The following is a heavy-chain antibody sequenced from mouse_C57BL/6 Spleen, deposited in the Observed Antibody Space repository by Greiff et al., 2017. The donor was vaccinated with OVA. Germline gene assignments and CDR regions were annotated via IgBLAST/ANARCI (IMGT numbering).Heavy chain of an antibody. V-gene: IGHV1-4*01. CDR2: INPSSGYT. CDR3: AREGENWGPFDY. D-gene: IGHD4-1*01. CDR1: GYTFTSYT. Sequence: QVQLQQSGAELARPGASVKMSCKASGYTFTSYTMHWVKQRPGQGLEWIGYINPSSGYTKYNQKFKDKATLTADKSSSTAYMQLSSLTSEDSAVYYCAREGENWGPFDYWGQGTTLTVSS. J-gene: IGHJ2*01.